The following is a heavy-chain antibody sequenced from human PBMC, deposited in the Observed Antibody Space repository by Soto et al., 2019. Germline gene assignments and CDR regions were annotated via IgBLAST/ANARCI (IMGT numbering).Heavy chain of an antibody. CDR3: VRNSYFFGSDY. CDR1: GYTFTNYH. V-gene: IGHV1-46*03. J-gene: IGHJ4*02. CDR2: INPGGGST. Sequence: QVQLVQSGAEVKKPGASVKVSCKASGYTFTNYHIHWVRQAPGQGLEWIGKINPGGGSTSYAQKLQXXVTVTRDTSTSTVYMELSSLRSEDTAVYYCVRNSYFFGSDYWGQGTLVTVSS. D-gene: IGHD3-3*01.